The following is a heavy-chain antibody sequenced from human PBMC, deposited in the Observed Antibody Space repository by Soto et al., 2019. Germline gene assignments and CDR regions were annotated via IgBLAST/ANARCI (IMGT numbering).Heavy chain of an antibody. J-gene: IGHJ5*02. D-gene: IGHD2-15*01. CDR2: INPNSGGT. Sequence: QVTLVQSGAEVKKPGASVKVSCKASGYTFTGYYMHWVRQAPGQGLEWMGWINPNSGGTNYAQKFQGWVTMTRDTSISTAYMELSRLRSDDTAVYYCARGGDLYCSGGSCYSWFDPWGQGTLVTVSS. CDR3: ARGGDLYCSGGSCYSWFDP. CDR1: GYTFTGYY. V-gene: IGHV1-2*04.